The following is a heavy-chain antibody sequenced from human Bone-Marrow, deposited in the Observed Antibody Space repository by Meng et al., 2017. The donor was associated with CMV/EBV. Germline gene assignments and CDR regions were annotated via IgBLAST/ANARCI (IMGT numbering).Heavy chain of an antibody. CDR2: ISGSGGTI. Sequence: GESLKISYAASGFTYSDYYMSWVRQAPGKGLEWVSYISGSGGTIFYAPSVKGRFTISRDNAKNSVYLQMNSLRAGDTAVYYCARNFKVTLFGVFILPPDYWGQGMLVTVSS. D-gene: IGHD3-3*01. V-gene: IGHV3-11*01. CDR3: ARNFKVTLFGVFILPPDY. J-gene: IGHJ4*02. CDR1: GFTYSDYY.